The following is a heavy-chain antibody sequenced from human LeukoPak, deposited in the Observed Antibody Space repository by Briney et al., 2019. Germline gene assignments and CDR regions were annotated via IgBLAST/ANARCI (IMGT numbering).Heavy chain of an antibody. CDR2: INPSGGST. V-gene: IGHV1-46*01. CDR3: ARGDTSYSSGWYATDY. J-gene: IGHJ4*02. CDR1: GYTFTSYY. D-gene: IGHD6-19*01. Sequence: GASVKVSCKASGYTFTSYYMHWVRQAPGQGLEWMGIINPSGGSTSYAQELQGRVTMTRDTSTSTVYMELSSLRSEDTAVYYCARGDTSYSSGWYATDYWGQGTLVTVPS.